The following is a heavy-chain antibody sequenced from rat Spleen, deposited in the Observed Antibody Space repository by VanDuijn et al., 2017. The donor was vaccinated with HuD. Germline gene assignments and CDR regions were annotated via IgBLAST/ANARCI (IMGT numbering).Heavy chain of an antibody. CDR2: ITHTDGTT. D-gene: IGHD1-2*01. Sequence: EVQLVESVGGLVQPGRSLRLACEASGCTFTNYCLTLIRQAPGKGLEWIAAITHTDGTTYYPDSVRGPFTISSDNAKNTLYLQMDSLRSEYTATYYCSAAGTLVSRFAYWGQGTLVTVSS. CDR3: SAAGTLVSRFAY. V-gene: IGHV5-31*01. J-gene: IGHJ3*01. CDR1: GCTFTNYC.